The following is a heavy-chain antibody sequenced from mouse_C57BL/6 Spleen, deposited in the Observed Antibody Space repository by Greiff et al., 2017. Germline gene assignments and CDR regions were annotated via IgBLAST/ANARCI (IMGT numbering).Heavy chain of an antibody. J-gene: IGHJ1*03. CDR3: ARRGYGSSYEWYFDV. V-gene: IGHV1-55*01. Sequence: VQLQQSGAELVKPGASVKMSCKASGYTFTSYWITWVKQRPGQGLEWIGDIYPGSGSTNYNEKFKSKATLTVDTSSSTAYMQLSRLTSEDSAVYYCARRGYGSSYEWYFDVWGTGTTVTVSS. D-gene: IGHD1-1*01. CDR2: IYPGSGST. CDR1: GYTFTSYW.